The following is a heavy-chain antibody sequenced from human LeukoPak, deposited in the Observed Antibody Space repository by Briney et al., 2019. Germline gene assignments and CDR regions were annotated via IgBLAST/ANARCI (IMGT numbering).Heavy chain of an antibody. CDR3: AKSPGQIQLDYFDY. V-gene: IGHV3-23*01. CDR1: GFTFNNYA. Sequence: GGSLRLSCAATGFTFNNYAMSWVRQAPGMGLEWVSTISGSGVTTYYADSVRGRFTISRDNSKTTLYLQLDSLRPEDMAIYYCAKSPGQIQLDYFDYWGQGTLVTVSS. CDR2: ISGSGVTT. J-gene: IGHJ4*02. D-gene: IGHD1-1*01.